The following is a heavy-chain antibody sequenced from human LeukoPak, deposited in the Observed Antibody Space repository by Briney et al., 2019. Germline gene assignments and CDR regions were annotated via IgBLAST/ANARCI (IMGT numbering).Heavy chain of an antibody. D-gene: IGHD2-2*01. Sequence: SQTLSLTCTVSGCSISRYGKYWGWIGQHPGKDLEWIGYIYYSGSTYYNPSLKSRVTISVDTSKNQFSLKLSSVTAADTAVYYCARGEYCSSTSCYAQAGWFDPWGQGTLVTVSS. CDR2: IYYSGST. CDR1: GCSISRYGKY. V-gene: IGHV4-31*03. J-gene: IGHJ5*02. CDR3: ARGEYCSSTSCYAQAGWFDP.